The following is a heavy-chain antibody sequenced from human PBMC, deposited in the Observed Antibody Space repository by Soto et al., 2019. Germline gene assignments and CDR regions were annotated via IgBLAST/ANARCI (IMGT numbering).Heavy chain of an antibody. CDR1: GFTFSSYA. Sequence: EVQLLESGGGLVQPGGSLRLSCAASGFTFSSYAMSWVRQAPGKGLYWVSTISGSGSGTYYADSVKGRFTISRDNSKNTLYLQMDRLRAEDTAVYFCTKDQVEGYYDTGGSQGSWGQGTLVTVSS. D-gene: IGHD3-22*01. J-gene: IGHJ5*02. CDR2: ISGSGSGT. V-gene: IGHV3-23*01. CDR3: TKDQVEGYYDTGGSQGS.